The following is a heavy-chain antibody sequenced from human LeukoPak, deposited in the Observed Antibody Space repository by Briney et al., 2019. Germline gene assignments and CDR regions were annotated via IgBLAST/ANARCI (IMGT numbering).Heavy chain of an antibody. CDR3: ASSYYDSSGYYYFDY. D-gene: IGHD3-22*01. V-gene: IGHV1-69*13. Sequence: SVKVSCKASGGTFSSYTISWVRQAPGQGLEWMGGIIPIFGTANYAQKFQGRVTITADEFTSTAYMEPSSLRSEDTAVYYCASSYYDSSGYYYFDYWGQGTLVTVSS. J-gene: IGHJ4*02. CDR2: IIPIFGTA. CDR1: GGTFSSYT.